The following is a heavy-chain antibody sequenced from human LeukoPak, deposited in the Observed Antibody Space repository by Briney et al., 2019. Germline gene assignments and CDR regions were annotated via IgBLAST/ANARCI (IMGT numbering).Heavy chain of an antibody. V-gene: IGHV1-2*06. CDR2: INPYSGDT. J-gene: IGHJ5*02. CDR3: ARRRVDYDFWSVYFDWFDP. D-gene: IGHD3-3*01. Sequence: ASVKVSCKASGYTFTGYHIHWVRQAPGQGLEWMGRINPYSGDTNFAQKFQGRVTMTRDTSITTAYMDLSSLTPEDTAVYYCARRRVDYDFWSVYFDWFDPWGQGTLVTVSS. CDR1: GYTFTGYH.